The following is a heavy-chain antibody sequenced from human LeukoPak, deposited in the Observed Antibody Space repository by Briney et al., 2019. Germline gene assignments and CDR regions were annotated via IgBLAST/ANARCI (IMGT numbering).Heavy chain of an antibody. V-gene: IGHV4-38-2*02. D-gene: IGHD3-10*01. CDR1: GYSISSGYY. CDR2: IYHSGST. J-gene: IGHJ5*02. CDR3: ARLGLYGSGSPKGSNWFDP. Sequence: SETLSLTCTVSGYSISSGYYWGWTRQPPGKGLEWIGSIYHSGSTYYNPSLKSRVTISVDTSKNQFSLKLSSVTAADTAVYYCARLGLYGSGSPKGSNWFDPWGQGTLVTVSS.